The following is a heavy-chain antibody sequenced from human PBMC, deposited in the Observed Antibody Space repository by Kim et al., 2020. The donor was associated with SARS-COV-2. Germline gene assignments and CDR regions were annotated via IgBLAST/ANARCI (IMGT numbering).Heavy chain of an antibody. D-gene: IGHD3-10*01. CDR3: ARDLWFRESGPENWFDP. Sequence: FQGRVTITADESTSTDYMELSSLRSEDTAVYYCARDLWFRESGPENWFDPWGQGTLVTVSS. V-gene: IGHV1-69*01. J-gene: IGHJ5*02.